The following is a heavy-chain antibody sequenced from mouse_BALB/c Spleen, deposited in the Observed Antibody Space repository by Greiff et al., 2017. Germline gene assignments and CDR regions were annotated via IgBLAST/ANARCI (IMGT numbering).Heavy chain of an antibody. CDR1: GFNIKDTY. CDR3: DSWDDVDYYAFAY. V-gene: IGHV14-3*02. CDR2: IDPANGNT. Sequence: EVQLQQSGAELVKPGASVKLSCTASGFNIKDTYMHWVKQRPEQGLEWIGRIDPANGNTKYDPKFQGKAPITADTSSNTAYLQLSSLTSEDTAVYYCDSWDDVDYYAFAYWGQGTLVTVSA. D-gene: IGHD1-1*02. J-gene: IGHJ3*01.